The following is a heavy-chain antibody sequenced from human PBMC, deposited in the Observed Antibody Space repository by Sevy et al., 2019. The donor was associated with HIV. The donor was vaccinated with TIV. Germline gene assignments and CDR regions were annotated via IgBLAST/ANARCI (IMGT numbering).Heavy chain of an antibody. CDR3: AKVDVVVPAADHGMDV. V-gene: IGHV3-23*01. Sequence: GGSLRLSCAASGFTFSSYAMSWVRQAPGKGLEWVSTISGSGGGTYYADSVKGRFTISRDNSKNTLFLQMESLRAEDTAVYYCAKVDVVVPAADHGMDVWGQGTTVTVSS. CDR2: ISGSGGGT. CDR1: GFTFSSYA. J-gene: IGHJ6*02. D-gene: IGHD2-2*01.